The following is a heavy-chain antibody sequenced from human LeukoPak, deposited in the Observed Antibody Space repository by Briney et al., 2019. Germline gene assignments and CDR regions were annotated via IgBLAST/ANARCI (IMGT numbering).Heavy chain of an antibody. D-gene: IGHD4/OR15-4a*01. V-gene: IGHV3-53*01. Sequence: GGSLRLSCEASTFNFGLYVMTWARQAPGKGLEWVSFIYSDNTHYSNSVKGRFTISRDNSKNTLYLQMNSLRAEDTAVYYCARRAGAYSHPYDYWGQGTLVTVSS. CDR1: TFNFGLYV. CDR2: IYSDNT. J-gene: IGHJ4*02. CDR3: ARRAGAYSHPYDY.